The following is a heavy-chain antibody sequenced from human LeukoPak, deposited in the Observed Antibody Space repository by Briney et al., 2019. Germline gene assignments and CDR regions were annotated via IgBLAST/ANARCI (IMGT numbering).Heavy chain of an antibody. CDR3: AKDRPIAAAGISGWFDP. CDR1: GGSLSDYY. CDR2: IYASGSS. J-gene: IGHJ5*02. Sequence: PSETLSLTCTVSGGSLSDYYWSWIRQPAGKGLEWIGHIYASGSSNYNPSLKSRVTMSVDTSTNQFSLTMSSVTAADTAVYYCAKDRPIAAAGISGWFDPWGQGTLVTVSS. V-gene: IGHV4-4*07. D-gene: IGHD6-13*01.